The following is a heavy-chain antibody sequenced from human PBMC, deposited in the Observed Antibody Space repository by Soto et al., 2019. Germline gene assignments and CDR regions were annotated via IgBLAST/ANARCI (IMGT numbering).Heavy chain of an antibody. V-gene: IGHV4-4*02. D-gene: IGHD2-2*01. Sequence: SETLSLTCAVSSGSITNDDWWTWVRQSPGKGLEWIGEVHHSGRSGSTNYNPSLRSRASISLDKSKTQVSLRLSSVTAADTAVYYCAITTRAYCTPDIWGQGTTVT. CDR3: AITTRAYCTPDI. CDR1: SGSITNDDW. J-gene: IGHJ3*02. CDR2: VHHSGRSGST.